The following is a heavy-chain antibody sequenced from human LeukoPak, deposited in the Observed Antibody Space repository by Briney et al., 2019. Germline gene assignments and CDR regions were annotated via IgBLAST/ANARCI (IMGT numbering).Heavy chain of an antibody. J-gene: IGHJ3*02. CDR2: IYTSGST. CDR3: ARGSSIFGVVIIVEAFDI. Sequence: SETLPLTCTVSGGSISSYYWSWIRQPAGKGLEWIGRIYTSGSTNYNPSLKSRVTMSVDTSKNQFSLKLSSVTAADTAVYYCARGSSIFGVVIIVEAFDIWVQGTMVTVSS. CDR1: GGSISSYY. V-gene: IGHV4-4*07. D-gene: IGHD3-3*01.